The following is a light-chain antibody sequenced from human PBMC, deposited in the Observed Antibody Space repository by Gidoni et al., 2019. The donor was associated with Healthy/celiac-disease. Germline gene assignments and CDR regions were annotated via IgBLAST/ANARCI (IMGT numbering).Light chain of an antibody. CDR1: QPVSGNF. V-gene: IGKV3-20*01. J-gene: IGKJ4*01. CDR3: QQYGASPLT. Sequence: EIILTQSPGTLSVSPGERATLFCRATQPVSGNFLAWYQQKPGQPPSRLIYDTSRRATGVPDRFRGSGSGTDFSLLISRLQTEDYALYYCQQYGASPLTFGGGTRVEI. CDR2: DTS.